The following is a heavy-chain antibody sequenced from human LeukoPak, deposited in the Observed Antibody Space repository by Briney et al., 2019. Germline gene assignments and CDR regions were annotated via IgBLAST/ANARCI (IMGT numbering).Heavy chain of an antibody. J-gene: IGHJ4*02. D-gene: IGHD4-17*01. CDR2: LYSGGTT. V-gene: IGHV3-66*01. CDR1: GFNVNSNY. Sequence: GGSLRLSCAASGFNVNSNYMSWVRQAPGKGLEWVSVLYSGGTTYYADSVKGRFTISRGNSKNTLYLQMNSLRAEDTAVYYCAREGSYGDLDYWGQGTLVTVSS. CDR3: AREGSYGDLDY.